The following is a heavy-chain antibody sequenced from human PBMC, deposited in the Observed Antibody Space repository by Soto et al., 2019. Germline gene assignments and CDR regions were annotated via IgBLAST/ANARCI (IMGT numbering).Heavy chain of an antibody. CDR2: INHSGST. CDR3: ARVEGGSAGSGVVGY. D-gene: IGHD2-8*01. CDR1: GGSFSGYY. V-gene: IGHV4-34*01. Sequence: SETLSLTCAVYGGSFSGYYWSWIRQPPGKGLEWIGEINHSGSTNYNPSPKSRVTISVDTSKNQFSLKLSSVTAADTAVYYCARVEGGSAGSGVVGYWGQGSLVTVSS. J-gene: IGHJ4*02.